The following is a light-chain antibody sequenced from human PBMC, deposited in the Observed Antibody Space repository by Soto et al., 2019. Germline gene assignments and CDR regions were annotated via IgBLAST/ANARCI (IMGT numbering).Light chain of an antibody. CDR2: DAS. J-gene: IGKJ4*01. CDR3: QQDRTYPT. V-gene: IGKV1-13*02. CDR1: QAFTNT. Sequence: AIQLTQTPSSLSASVGDSVTITCRASQAFTNTLAWYQQKPGKAHQLLIYDASSLEGGVPSRFSGSGSGTDFTLTISGLQPEDFATYHFQQDRTYPTFGGVNRVEIK.